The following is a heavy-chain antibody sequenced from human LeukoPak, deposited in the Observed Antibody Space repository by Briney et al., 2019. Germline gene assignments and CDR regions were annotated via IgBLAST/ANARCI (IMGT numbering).Heavy chain of an antibody. V-gene: IGHV3-23*01. CDR2: ISGSGGST. Sequence: PGGSLRLSCAASGFTFSSYSMNWVRQAPGKGLEWVSAISGSGGSTYYADSVKGRFTISRDNSKNTLYLQMNSLRAEDTAVYYCAKDWTSGSYPSFDYWGQGTLVTVSS. D-gene: IGHD1-26*01. CDR3: AKDWTSGSYPSFDY. J-gene: IGHJ4*02. CDR1: GFTFSSYS.